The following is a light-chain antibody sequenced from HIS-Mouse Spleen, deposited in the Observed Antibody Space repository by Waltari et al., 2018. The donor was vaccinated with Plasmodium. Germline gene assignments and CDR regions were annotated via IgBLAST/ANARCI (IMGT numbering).Light chain of an antibody. CDR3: QAWDSSTVV. CDR1: NLGAKY. CDR2: QDR. Sequence: SYELTQPPSVSVSPGQTASITCSGDNLGAKYACWYQQKPGQSPVLVIYQDRKWPSGAPWRFSCSNPGNTPTLTISGTQAMDEADYYCQAWDSSTVVFGGGTKLTVL. J-gene: IGLJ2*01. V-gene: IGLV3-1*01.